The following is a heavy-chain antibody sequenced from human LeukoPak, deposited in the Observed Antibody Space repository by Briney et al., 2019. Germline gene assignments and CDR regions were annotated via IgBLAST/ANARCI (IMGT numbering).Heavy chain of an antibody. CDR1: GFTFSSYA. J-gene: IGHJ5*02. V-gene: IGHV3-30-3*01. D-gene: IGHD2-2*01. CDR3: ARDFGPYQLLNWFDP. CDR2: ISYDGSNK. Sequence: SGRSLRLSCAASGFTFSSYAMHWVRQAPGKGPEWVAVISYDGSNKYYADSVKGRFTISRDNSKNTLYLQMNSLRAEDAAVYYCARDFGPYQLLNWFDPWGQGILVTVSS.